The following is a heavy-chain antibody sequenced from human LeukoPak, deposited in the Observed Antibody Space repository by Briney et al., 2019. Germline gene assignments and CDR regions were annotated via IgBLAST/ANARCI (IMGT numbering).Heavy chain of an antibody. J-gene: IGHJ4*02. CDR3: ARETYDGGWYDY. Sequence: GGSLRLSCAASGFTFSNAWMSWVRQAPGKGLEWVANIKQDGSEKYYVDSVKGRFTISRDNAKNSLYLQMNSLRAEDTAVYYCARETYDGGWYDYWGQGTLVTVSS. CDR2: IKQDGSEK. D-gene: IGHD6-19*01. CDR1: GFTFSNAW. V-gene: IGHV3-7*01.